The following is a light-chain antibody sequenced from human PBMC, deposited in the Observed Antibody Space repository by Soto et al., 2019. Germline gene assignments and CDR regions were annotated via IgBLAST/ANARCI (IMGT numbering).Light chain of an antibody. CDR2: KAS. CDR3: QQYSSYPCT. Sequence: DIQMTQSPSTLSASIGDRVTITCRASQYMADWLAWYQQKPGKVPKLLISKASYLESGLPLRFSGSRSGREFTLTINSPQTDDFATDYCQQYSSYPCTCRQGTKVEVK. J-gene: IGKJ1*01. CDR1: QYMADW. V-gene: IGKV1-5*03.